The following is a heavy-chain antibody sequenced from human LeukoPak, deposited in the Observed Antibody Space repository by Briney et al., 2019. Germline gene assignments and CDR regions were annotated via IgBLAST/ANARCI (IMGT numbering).Heavy chain of an antibody. CDR2: IRYDGSNK. CDR1: GFTFSSYG. CDR3: AKGVGGSANYHYMDV. J-gene: IGHJ6*03. D-gene: IGHD3-10*01. V-gene: IGHV3-30*02. Sequence: PGGSLRLSCAASGFTFSSYGMHWVRQAPGKGLEWVAFIRYDGSNKYYADSVKGRFTISRDNSKNTLYLQMNSLRVEDTAVYYCAKGVGGSANYHYMDVWGKGTTVTVSS.